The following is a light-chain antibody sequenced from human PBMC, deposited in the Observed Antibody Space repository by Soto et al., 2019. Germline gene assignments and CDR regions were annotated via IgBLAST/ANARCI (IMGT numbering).Light chain of an antibody. CDR2: YDS. J-gene: IGLJ2*01. Sequence: SYELTQPPSVSVAPGKTARITCGGNNIGSKSVHWYHQKPGQAPVLLNYYDSDRSSGIAGRFSGSNGANTATLTIRRVEDGDEDDYYCQVWDSSSDHVVFGGGTKLTVL. V-gene: IGLV3-21*04. CDR3: QVWDSSSDHVV. CDR1: NIGSKS.